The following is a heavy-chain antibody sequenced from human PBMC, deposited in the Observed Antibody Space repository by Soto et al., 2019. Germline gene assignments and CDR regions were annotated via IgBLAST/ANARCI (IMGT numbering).Heavy chain of an antibody. V-gene: IGHV1-69*13. CDR2: IIPIFGTA. CDR3: ARAGVITFGGVIVPIGGMDV. J-gene: IGHJ6*02. D-gene: IGHD3-16*02. Sequence: SVKVSCKASGGTFSSYAISWVRQAPGQGLEWMGGIIPIFGTANYAQKFQGRVTITADESTSTAYMELSSLRSEDTAVYYCARAGVITFGGVIVPIGGMDVWGQGTTVTVS. CDR1: GGTFSSYA.